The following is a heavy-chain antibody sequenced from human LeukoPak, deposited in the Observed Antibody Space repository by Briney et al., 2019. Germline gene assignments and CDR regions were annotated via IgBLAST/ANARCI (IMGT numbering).Heavy chain of an antibody. J-gene: IGHJ4*02. CDR2: ISNEGSDT. CDR1: GLTFSNHW. Sequence: PGGSPRLSCVVSGLTFSNHWMHWVRQAPGEGLVWVSHISNEGSDTRYADSVKGRFTISRDNGKNTVYLQMNSLRADDAAVYYCATKAGNFQERVSLDYWGQGILVTVSS. CDR3: ATKAGNFQERVSLDY. V-gene: IGHV3-74*01. D-gene: IGHD1-1*01.